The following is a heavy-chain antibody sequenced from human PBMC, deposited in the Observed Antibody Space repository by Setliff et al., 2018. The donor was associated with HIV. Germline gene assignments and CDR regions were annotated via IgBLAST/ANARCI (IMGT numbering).Heavy chain of an antibody. Sequence: GGSLRLSCAASGFIFGNYAMSWVRQAPGKGLEGVSVLSGSGGSTYYADSVKGRFTISRDNSKNTLYLQMNSLRAEDTAIYYCAKTANLIVLMVYALSWGQGTLVTVSS. CDR2: LSGSGGST. D-gene: IGHD2-8*01. CDR3: AKTANLIVLMVYALS. CDR1: GFIFGNYA. J-gene: IGHJ4*02. V-gene: IGHV3-23*01.